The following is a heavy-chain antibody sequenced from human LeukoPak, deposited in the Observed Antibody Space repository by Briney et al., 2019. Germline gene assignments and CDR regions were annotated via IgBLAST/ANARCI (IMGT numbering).Heavy chain of an antibody. CDR1: VFTLSSYW. J-gene: IGHJ4*02. V-gene: IGHV3-7*01. CDR3: LRENHDSGWSFDY. Sequence: GGSLRLSCSAPVFTLSSYWMKWVRQARRKGREWVANINQGGSEKYYVDSVKGRFTISRDNAKNSLYLEMNSLRAEDTAVYYCLRENHDSGWSFDYWGQGTLVTVSS. CDR2: INQGGSEK. D-gene: IGHD3-22*01.